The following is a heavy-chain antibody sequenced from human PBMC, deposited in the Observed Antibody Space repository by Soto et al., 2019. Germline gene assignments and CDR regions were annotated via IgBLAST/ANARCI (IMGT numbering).Heavy chain of an antibody. CDR2: VHHSGTT. V-gene: IGHV4-4*02. D-gene: IGHD1-26*01. CDR3: ARGVDYRWVY. J-gene: IGHJ4*02. Sequence: SETLSLTCAVSGGSVYTDYWWSWVRQAPGKGLEWIGEVHHSGTTNYIQSLTSRLTMSVDKSGNQVPLELTSVAAADTAVYYCARGVDYRWVYWGQGILVTVSS. CDR1: GGSVYTDYW.